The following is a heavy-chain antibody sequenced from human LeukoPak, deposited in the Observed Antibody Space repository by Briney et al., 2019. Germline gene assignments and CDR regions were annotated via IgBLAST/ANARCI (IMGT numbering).Heavy chain of an antibody. J-gene: IGHJ1*01. V-gene: IGHV3-11*06. CDR1: GFTFSDYY. CDR2: ISSSSSYT. CDR3: ARDFGSGWYGYFHH. D-gene: IGHD6-19*01. Sequence: GGSLRLSCAASGFTFSDYYMSWVRQAPGKGLEWVSYISSSSSYTNYADSVKGRFTISRDNAKNSLYLQMSSLRAEDTAVYYCARDFGSGWYGYFHHWGQGTLVTVSS.